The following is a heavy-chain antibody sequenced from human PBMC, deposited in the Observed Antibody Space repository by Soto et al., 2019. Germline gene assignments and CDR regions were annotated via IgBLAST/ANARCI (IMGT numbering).Heavy chain of an antibody. J-gene: IGHJ4*02. CDR3: ARGQRYFDWLLWAFDY. V-gene: IGHV4-34*01. CDR1: GGSFSGYY. CDR2: INHSGST. D-gene: IGHD3-9*01. Sequence: PSETLSLTCAVYGGSFSGYYWSWIRQPPGKGLEWIGEINHSGSTNYNPSLKSRVTISVDTSKNQFSLKLSSVTAADTAVHYCARGQRYFDWLLWAFDYWGQGTLVTVSS.